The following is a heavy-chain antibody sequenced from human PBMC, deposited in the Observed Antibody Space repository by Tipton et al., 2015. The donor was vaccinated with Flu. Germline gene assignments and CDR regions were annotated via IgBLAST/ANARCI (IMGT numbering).Heavy chain of an antibody. CDR2: MYTSGST. CDR3: ARGSGSGTYLIFDL. Sequence: TLSLTCTVSGGSMSSYYWAWIRQPAGKGLEWIGRMYTSGSTKYNPSLESRVTMSVDTSNNHFYLKLRSVTAADTAVYYCARGSGSGTYLIFDLWGRGILATVSS. V-gene: IGHV4-4*07. D-gene: IGHD3-10*01. CDR1: GGSMSSYY. J-gene: IGHJ4*02.